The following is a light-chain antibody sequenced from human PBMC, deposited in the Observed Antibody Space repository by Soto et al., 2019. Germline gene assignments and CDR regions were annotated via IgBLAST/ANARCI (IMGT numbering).Light chain of an antibody. CDR1: QSINTW. CDR3: QQHESYPRT. CDR2: TAS. J-gene: IGKJ1*01. V-gene: IGKV1-5*03. Sequence: DIQMTQSPSTLSASVGDRVTITCRASQSINTWLAWYQQKPGKAPRLLIYTASSLESGVTSRFSGSGSGTEFTLTISSLQPDDFATYYCQQHESYPRTFGQGTKVEIK.